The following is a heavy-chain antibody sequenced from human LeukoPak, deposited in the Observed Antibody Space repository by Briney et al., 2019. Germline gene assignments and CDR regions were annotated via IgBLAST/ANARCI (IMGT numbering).Heavy chain of an antibody. V-gene: IGHV3-30-3*01. CDR2: ISYDGSNK. J-gene: IGHJ4*02. Sequence: GRSLRLSCAASGFTFSSYAMHWVRQAPGKGLEWVAVISYDGSNKYYADSVKGRFTISRDNSKNTLYLQMNSLRAEDTAVYYCARPPWGYGDYGNYFDYWGQGTLVTVSS. CDR1: GFTFSSYA. D-gene: IGHD4-17*01. CDR3: ARPPWGYGDYGNYFDY.